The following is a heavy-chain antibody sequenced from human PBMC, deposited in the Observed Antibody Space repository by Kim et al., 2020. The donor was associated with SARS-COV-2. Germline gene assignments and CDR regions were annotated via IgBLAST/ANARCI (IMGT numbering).Heavy chain of an antibody. CDR1: GFTFSSYA. D-gene: IGHD5-18*01. CDR3: VKPRLQLWDQNAFDI. CDR2: ISGRGEST. J-gene: IGHJ3*02. Sequence: GGSLRLSCAASGFTFSSYAMSWVRQAPGKGLDWVSGISGRGESTYYAESVKGRFTISRDNSKNTLFLQMDSLRAEDTAVYYCVKPRLQLWDQNAFDIWGQGTMVTVSS. V-gene: IGHV3-23*01.